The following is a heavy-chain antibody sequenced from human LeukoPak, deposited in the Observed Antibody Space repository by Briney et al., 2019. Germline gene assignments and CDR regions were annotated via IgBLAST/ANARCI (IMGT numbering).Heavy chain of an antibody. V-gene: IGHV4-34*01. D-gene: IGHD2-2*01. Sequence: PSETLSLTCAVYGVSFSGYYWSWIRQPPGKGLEWIGEINHSGSTNYNPSLKSRVTISVDTSKNQFSLKLSSVTAADTAVYYCARGLVRSGYCSSTSCLLSGYYYGMDVWGQGTTVTVSS. CDR1: GVSFSGYY. J-gene: IGHJ6*02. CDR3: ARGLVRSGYCSSTSCLLSGYYYGMDV. CDR2: INHSGST.